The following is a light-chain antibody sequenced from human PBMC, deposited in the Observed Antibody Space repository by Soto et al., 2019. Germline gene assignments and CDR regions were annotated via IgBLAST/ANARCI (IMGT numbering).Light chain of an antibody. CDR1: QSVNSD. CDR3: QQNNNWPRT. Sequence: ETVMTQSLATLSVSPGERATLSCRASQSVNSDLAWYQKKPGQAPRLLIYGSSTRATGIPARFSGGGSGTEFTLTISSLQSEDFAVYYCQQNNNWPRTFGQGTKVEMK. J-gene: IGKJ1*01. V-gene: IGKV3-15*01. CDR2: GSS.